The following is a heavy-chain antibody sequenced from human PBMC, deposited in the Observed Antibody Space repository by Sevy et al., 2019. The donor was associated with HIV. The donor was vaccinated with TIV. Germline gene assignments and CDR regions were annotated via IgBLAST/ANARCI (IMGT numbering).Heavy chain of an antibody. J-gene: IGHJ4*02. CDR1: GGSITSLY. Sequence: SETLSLTCTVSGGSITSLYWNWIRKPPGKGLEWIANIYYNGHINYNPSLKSRVTLSLDTSKNQFSVRLSSVTAADTAMYYCAGENAWGRGYSWGQGTLVTVSS. CDR2: IYYNGHI. CDR3: AGENAWGRGYS. D-gene: IGHD1-26*01. V-gene: IGHV4-59*08.